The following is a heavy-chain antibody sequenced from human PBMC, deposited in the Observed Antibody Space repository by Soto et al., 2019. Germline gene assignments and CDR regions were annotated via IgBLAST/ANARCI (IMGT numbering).Heavy chain of an antibody. CDR2: IYPGDSDT. CDR1: GYTFTNYW. V-gene: IGHV5-51*01. Sequence: VESLKISCKGSGYTFTNYWIGWVRQMPVKGPEWMGIIYPGDSDTKYNPSFQGQVTISADKSITTTYLQWSSLKASDTAIYYCAASIFYYGMDVWGQGTTVTVSS. CDR3: AASIFYYGMDV. J-gene: IGHJ6*02.